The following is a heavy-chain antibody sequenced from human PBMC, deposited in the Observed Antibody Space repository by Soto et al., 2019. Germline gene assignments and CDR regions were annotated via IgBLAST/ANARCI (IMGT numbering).Heavy chain of an antibody. V-gene: IGHV5-51*01. CDR2: IYPGDSDT. D-gene: IGHD3-22*01. J-gene: IGHJ5*02. CDR1: GYSFTSYW. CDR3: ASFYYYDSSGYFGAPADP. Sequence: GESLKISCKGSGYSFTSYWIGWVRQMPGKGLEWMGIIYPGDSDTRYSPSFQGQVTISADKSISTAYLQWSSLKASDTAMYYCASFYYYDSSGYFGAPADPWGQGTLVTVSS.